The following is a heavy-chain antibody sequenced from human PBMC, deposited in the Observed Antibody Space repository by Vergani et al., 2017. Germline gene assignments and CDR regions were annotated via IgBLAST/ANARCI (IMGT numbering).Heavy chain of an antibody. CDR1: GGSISSGVYY. V-gene: IGHV4-31*03. J-gene: IGHJ5*02. CDR3: ARGDCSSTSCYFFDP. Sequence: QVQLQESGPGLVKPSQTLSLTCTVSGGSISSGVYYWSWIRQHPGKGLEWIGYIYYSGSTYYNPSLKSRVTISVDTSKNQFSLKLSSVTAADAAVYYCARGDCSSTSCYFFDPWGQGTLVTVSS. D-gene: IGHD2-2*01. CDR2: IYYSGST.